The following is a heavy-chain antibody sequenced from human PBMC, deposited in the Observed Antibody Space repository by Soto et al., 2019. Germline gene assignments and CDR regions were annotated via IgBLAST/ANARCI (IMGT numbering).Heavy chain of an antibody. CDR3: ASGGKIAAARIAY. CDR2: TYYWSRWYN. Sequence: SQTLSLTCAISGDSVSSNSATWNWIRQSPSRGLEWLGRTYYWSRWYNDYDASVKSRISINTETSKNKFSLQLNSVTPEDTAVYFCASGGKIAAARIAYRGLRTFVTVSS. V-gene: IGHV6-1*01. D-gene: IGHD6-6*01. CDR1: GDSVSSNSAT. J-gene: IGHJ4*02.